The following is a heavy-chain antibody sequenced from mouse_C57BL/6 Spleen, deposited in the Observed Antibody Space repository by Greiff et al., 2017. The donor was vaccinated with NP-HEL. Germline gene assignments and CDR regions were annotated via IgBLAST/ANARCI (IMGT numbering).Heavy chain of an antibody. CDR3: TSMGITTVVATADY. V-gene: IGHV1-15*01. D-gene: IGHD1-1*01. Sequence: QVQLQQSGAELVRPGASVTLSCKASGYTFTDYEMHWVKQTPVHGLEWIGAIDPETGGTAYNQKFKGKAILTADKSSSTAYMELRSLTSEDSAVDYCTSMGITTVVATADYWGQGTTLTVSS. J-gene: IGHJ2*01. CDR2: IDPETGGT. CDR1: GYTFTDYE.